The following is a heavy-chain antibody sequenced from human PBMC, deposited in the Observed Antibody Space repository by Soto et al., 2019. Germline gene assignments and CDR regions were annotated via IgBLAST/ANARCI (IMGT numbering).Heavy chain of an antibody. CDR3: ARHLGSPGFSFGLDF. CDR1: GYSFTSYW. D-gene: IGHD1-26*01. J-gene: IGHJ6*01. V-gene: IGHV5-51*01. CDR2: IYPGDSDT. Sequence: GEALKISCKVSGYSFTSYWINWLRQMPGKVLEWMGIIYPGDSDTRYSPSFQGQVTISAGKSIDTAYLQWRSLKASDTAVYYCARHLGSPGFSFGLDFWGQGTTVTLSS.